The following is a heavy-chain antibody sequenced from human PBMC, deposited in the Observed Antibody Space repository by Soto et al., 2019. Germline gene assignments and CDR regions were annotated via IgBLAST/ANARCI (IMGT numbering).Heavy chain of an antibody. V-gene: IGHV4-4*02. CDR1: GGSISSSNW. J-gene: IGHJ6*02. CDR3: ARSPDSSGYYPRRYYYGMDV. CDR2: IYHSGST. D-gene: IGHD3-22*01. Sequence: QVQLQESGPGLVKPSGTLSLTCAVSGGSISSSNWWSWVRQPPGKGLEWIGEIYHSGSTNYNPSPKSRVTLAVDKSKTQFSRKLSSVTAADTAVYYCARSPDSSGYYPRRYYYGMDVWGQGTTVTVSS.